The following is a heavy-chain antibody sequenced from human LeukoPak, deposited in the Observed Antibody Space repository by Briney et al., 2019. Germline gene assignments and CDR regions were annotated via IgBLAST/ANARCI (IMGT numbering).Heavy chain of an antibody. CDR2: MDHSGRT. CDR1: GGSISSVGYC. CDR3: ASSPPGLNSMCWFDP. V-gene: IGHV4-30-2*01. D-gene: IGHD2/OR15-2a*01. J-gene: IGHJ5*02. Sequence: PSETLSLTCAVSGGSISSVGYCWVWIRQPPGKGLEGFRYMDHSGRTNYDPTIKSRVTISVDRSKNQFSLTLSSVTAAHTAVYYCASSPPGLNSMCWFDPWGQGTLVTVSS.